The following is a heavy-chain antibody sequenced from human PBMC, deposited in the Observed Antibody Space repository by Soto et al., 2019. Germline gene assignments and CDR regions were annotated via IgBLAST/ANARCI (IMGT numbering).Heavy chain of an antibody. D-gene: IGHD2-15*01. Sequence: GGSLRLSCAASGFTFSSYSMNWVRQAPGKGLEWVSSISSSSSYIYYADSVKGRFTISRDNAKNSLYLQMNSLRAEDTAVYYCARVLRGGSRKPVSWGQGTLVTVSS. V-gene: IGHV3-21*01. CDR2: ISSSSSYI. CDR1: GFTFSSYS. J-gene: IGHJ5*02. CDR3: ARVLRGGSRKPVS.